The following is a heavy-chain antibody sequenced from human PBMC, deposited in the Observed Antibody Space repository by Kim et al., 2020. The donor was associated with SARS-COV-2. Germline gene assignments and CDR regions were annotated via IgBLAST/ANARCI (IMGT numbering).Heavy chain of an antibody. V-gene: IGHV5-10-1*01. D-gene: IGHD6-19*01. CDR1: GFSFTSYW. CDR3: ARLPGAVYYYYGMDV. CDR2: IDPTDSYT. J-gene: IGHJ6*02. Sequence: GESLKISCKGSGFSFTSYWISWVRQVPGKGLEWMGRIDPTDSYTNYSPSFQGHVTISADKSSSTAYLQWNSLTASDTAMYFCARLPGAVYYYYGMDVWGQGTTDSVSS.